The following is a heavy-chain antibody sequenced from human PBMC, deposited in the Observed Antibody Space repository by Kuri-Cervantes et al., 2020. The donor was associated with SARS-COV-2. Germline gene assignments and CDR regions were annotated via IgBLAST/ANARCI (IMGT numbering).Heavy chain of an antibody. CDR2: IYPGDSDT. V-gene: IGHV5-51*01. J-gene: IGHJ3*02. CDR3: ASPLPSYYYDSSGSVAFDI. CDR1: GYSVTSYW. Sequence: GGSLGLSCRGSGYSVTSYWIGWVRQMHGKGLEWMGIIYPGDSDTRYSSSFQGRVTISADKSISTAYLQWSSLKASDTAMYYCASPLPSYYYDSSGSVAFDIWGQGTMVTVSS. D-gene: IGHD3-22*01.